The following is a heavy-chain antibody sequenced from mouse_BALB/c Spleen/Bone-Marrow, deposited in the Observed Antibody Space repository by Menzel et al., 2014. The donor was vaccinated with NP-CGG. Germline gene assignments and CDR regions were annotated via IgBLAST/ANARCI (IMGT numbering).Heavy chain of an antibody. CDR1: GYAFTNYL. CDR3: ARRDYAKDY. Sequence: LVESGAELVRPGTSAKVSCKASGYAFTNYLIEWVKQRPGQGLEWIGVINPGSGGTNYNEKFKGKATLTADKSSSTAYMQLSSLTSDDSAVYFCARRDYAKDYWGQGTSVTVSS. CDR2: INPGSGGT. V-gene: IGHV1-54*01. J-gene: IGHJ4*01.